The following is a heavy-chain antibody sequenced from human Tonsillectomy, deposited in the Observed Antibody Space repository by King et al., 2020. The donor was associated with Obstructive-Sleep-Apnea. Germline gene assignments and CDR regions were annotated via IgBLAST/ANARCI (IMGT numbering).Heavy chain of an antibody. CDR1: GFTFSSYA. CDR3: ARDDTGSYLFDY. Sequence: VQLVESGGGVVQPGRSLRLSCAASGFTFSSYAMHWVRQAPGQGLEWVAGISYEGSNKYYSDSVKGRFTITRDHSKNTLELEMNSLRAEDTAVYYCARDDTGSYLFDYWGQGTLVTVSS. CDR2: ISYEGSNK. V-gene: IGHV3-30*04. J-gene: IGHJ4*02. D-gene: IGHD1-26*01.